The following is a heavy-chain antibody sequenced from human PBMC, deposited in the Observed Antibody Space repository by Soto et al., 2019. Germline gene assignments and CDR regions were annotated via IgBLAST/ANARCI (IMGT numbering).Heavy chain of an antibody. CDR1: GYSVNRDNW. CDR3: AGTPGTTETFDI. J-gene: IGHJ3*02. D-gene: IGHD3-10*01. V-gene: IGHV4-28*01. Sequence: QVHLQESGPGLVKPSDTLSLTCAVSGYSVNRDNWWGWIRQPPGEGPEWIGYIYFSGSTYYSPSLKSRVTLSIDTSKNQFSLKLNSVTALDTAVYYCAGTPGTTETFDIWGQGTTVTVSS. CDR2: IYFSGST.